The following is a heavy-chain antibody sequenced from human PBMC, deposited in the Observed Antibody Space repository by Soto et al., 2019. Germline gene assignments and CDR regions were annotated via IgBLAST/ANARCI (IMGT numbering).Heavy chain of an antibody. CDR3: ARHHKFYYGSPYYMDV. V-gene: IGHV4-59*08. J-gene: IGHJ6*03. CDR1: GGSISSYY. Sequence: SETLSLTCTVSGGSISSYYCSWIRQPPGKGLEWIGYIYYSGSTNYNPSLKSRVTISVDTSKNQFSLKLSSVTAADTAVYYCARHHKFYYGSPYYMDVWGKGTRVTVSS. CDR2: IYYSGST. D-gene: IGHD3-10*01.